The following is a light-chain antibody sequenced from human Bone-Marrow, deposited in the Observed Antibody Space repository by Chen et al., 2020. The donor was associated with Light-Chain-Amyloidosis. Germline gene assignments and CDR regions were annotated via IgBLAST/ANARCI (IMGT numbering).Light chain of an antibody. J-gene: IGLJ3*02. CDR2: DVS. CDR1: SSDVGGYNY. Sequence: QAALTQPRSVSGSPGPSVPISCTGTSSDVGGYNYVSWYQQHPGKAPKLMIYDVSKRPSGVPDRFSGSKSGNTASLTISGLQAEDEADYYCCSYAGSYTYWVFGGGTKLTVL. CDR3: CSYAGSYTYWV. V-gene: IGLV2-11*01.